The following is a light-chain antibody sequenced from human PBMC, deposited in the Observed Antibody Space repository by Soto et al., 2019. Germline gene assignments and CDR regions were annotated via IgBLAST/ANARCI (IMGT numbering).Light chain of an antibody. Sequence: DIVMTQSPDSLAVSLGERATINCKSSQSVLYSPNNKNYLAWYQQNPGQPPKLLIYWASTRESGVPDRFSGSGSGTDFTLTISSLQAEDVAVYYCQQYYGAPQNFGQGTKVEIK. V-gene: IGKV4-1*01. CDR1: QSVLYSPNNKNY. CDR2: WAS. CDR3: QQYYGAPQN. J-gene: IGKJ1*01.